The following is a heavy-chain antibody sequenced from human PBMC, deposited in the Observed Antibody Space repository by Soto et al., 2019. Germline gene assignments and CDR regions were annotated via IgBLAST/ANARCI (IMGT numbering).Heavy chain of an antibody. CDR1: GSTFNNFA. D-gene: IGHD1-26*01. CDR2: IVVDSNTA. V-gene: IGHV1-69*06. J-gene: IGHJ4*02. Sequence: QVVLLQSGAEVKEPGSSERVSCQVSGSTFNNFAFSWVRQAPGHGPEWMGGIVVDSNTAEYSQRFQDRVTITADTSTNTLYMELGSLTFDDTAVYYCARAIRRWEVNYYFDFWGQGTLVTVSS. CDR3: ARAIRRWEVNYYFDF.